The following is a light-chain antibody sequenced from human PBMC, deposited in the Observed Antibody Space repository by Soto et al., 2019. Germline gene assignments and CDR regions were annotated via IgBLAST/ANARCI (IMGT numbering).Light chain of an antibody. J-gene: IGKJ1*01. CDR3: QQYGGSPWT. Sequence: EIVLTQSPGTLSLSPGERATLSCRASQYVTSTYLAWYQQKPGQAPRLLIYTTSSRATGVPERFSGSGSGTDFSLTISRLEPEDYVVYYCQQYGGSPWTFGQGTKLESK. CDR2: TTS. V-gene: IGKV3-20*01. CDR1: QYVTSTY.